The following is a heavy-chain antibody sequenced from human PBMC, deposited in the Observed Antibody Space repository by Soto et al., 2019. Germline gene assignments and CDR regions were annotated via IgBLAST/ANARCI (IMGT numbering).Heavy chain of an antibody. Sequence: ASVKVSCKASGYPFTKFGINWVRQAPGQGLEWMGWISGHSGGTKYGPKFRDRLTIVTDTSSKTAYMELSNLRPDDSAVYYCAREWSAAGHFYGMDVWGQGTTVTVSS. D-gene: IGHD6-13*01. J-gene: IGHJ6*02. CDR3: AREWSAAGHFYGMDV. CDR1: GYPFTKFG. V-gene: IGHV1-18*01. CDR2: ISGHSGGT.